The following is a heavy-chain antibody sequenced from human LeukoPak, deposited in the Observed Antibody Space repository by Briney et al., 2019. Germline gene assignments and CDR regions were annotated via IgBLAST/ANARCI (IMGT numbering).Heavy chain of an antibody. Sequence: SVTVSCKASGGTFSSYAISWVRQAPGQGLEWMGGIIPIFGTANYAQKFQGRVPITADEYTSTDYMEVSSLRSEDTAVYYCERGALPYCGVDCYSSFDYWGQGTLVTVSS. J-gene: IGHJ4*02. CDR3: ERGALPYCGVDCYSSFDY. D-gene: IGHD2-21*01. CDR2: IIPIFGTA. V-gene: IGHV1-69*13. CDR1: GGTFSSYA.